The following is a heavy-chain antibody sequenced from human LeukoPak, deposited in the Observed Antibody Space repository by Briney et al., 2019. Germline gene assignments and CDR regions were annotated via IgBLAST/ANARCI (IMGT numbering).Heavy chain of an antibody. CDR2: TVSEIDGGTT. D-gene: IGHD1-7*01. Sequence: GGTLRLSCAASGFTFNYAWMSWVRQVPGKGLEWVGQTVSEIDGGTTDYAAPVKGRFTISRDDSKSTLYLQMNSLKIEDTAVYYCTTDEDWNYARKDVWGQGATVIVSS. J-gene: IGHJ6*02. CDR3: TTDEDWNYARKDV. V-gene: IGHV3-15*04. CDR1: GFTFNYAW.